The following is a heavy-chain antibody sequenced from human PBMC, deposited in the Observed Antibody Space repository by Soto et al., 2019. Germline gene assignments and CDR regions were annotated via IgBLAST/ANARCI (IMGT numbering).Heavy chain of an antibody. CDR1: GFTFSSYW. CDR2: IKEDGSEK. CDR3: VKRKEVYYYGMDV. J-gene: IGHJ6*02. V-gene: IGHV3-7*01. Sequence: GGSLRLSCAASGFTFSSYWMSWVRQAPGKGLEWVANIKEDGSEKYYVDSVKGRLTISRDNAKNSLFLQMNSLRAEDTAVYYCVKRKEVYYYGMDVGGQGTTVTVS.